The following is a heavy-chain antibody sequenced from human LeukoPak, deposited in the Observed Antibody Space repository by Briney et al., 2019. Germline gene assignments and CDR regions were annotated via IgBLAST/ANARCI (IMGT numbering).Heavy chain of an antibody. Sequence: SETLSLTCTVSGGSLSSGSYYWSWIRQPAGKGLEWIGRIYTSGSTNYNPSLKSRVTISVDTSKNQFSLKLSSVTAADTAVYYCAGTKQLVTSDAFDIWGQGTMVTVSS. CDR1: GGSLSSGSYY. CDR3: AGTKQLVTSDAFDI. J-gene: IGHJ3*02. D-gene: IGHD6-13*01. V-gene: IGHV4-61*02. CDR2: IYTSGST.